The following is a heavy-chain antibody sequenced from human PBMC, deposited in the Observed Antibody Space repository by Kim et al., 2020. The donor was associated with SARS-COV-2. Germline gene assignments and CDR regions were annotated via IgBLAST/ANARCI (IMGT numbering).Heavy chain of an antibody. CDR3: AKIEGSGSYGALD. CDR1: GYTFTAYW. D-gene: IGHD3-10*01. Sequence: ASVKVSCKASGYTFTAYWMHWVRQAPGQGLEWMGLIKPGDGRTTYLQKFQGRVTMTRDASTSTVYMELNSLTSEDTALYYCAKIEGSGSYGALDWGQGTLVTVSS. J-gene: IGHJ4*02. V-gene: IGHV1-46*01. CDR2: IKPGDGRT.